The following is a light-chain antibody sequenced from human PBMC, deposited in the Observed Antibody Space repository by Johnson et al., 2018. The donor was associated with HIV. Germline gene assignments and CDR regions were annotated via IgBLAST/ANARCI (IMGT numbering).Light chain of an antibody. CDR2: KNN. Sequence: QSVLTQPPSVSAAPGQTVTISCSGSSSNIGNNYVSWYQQLPGTAPKLLIYKNNKRPSGIPDRFSGSKSGTSATLGITGLQTGDEADYYCGTWDTSLSAGGVFGTGTKVTVL. CDR3: GTWDTSLSAGGV. J-gene: IGLJ1*01. CDR1: SSNIGNNY. V-gene: IGLV1-51*02.